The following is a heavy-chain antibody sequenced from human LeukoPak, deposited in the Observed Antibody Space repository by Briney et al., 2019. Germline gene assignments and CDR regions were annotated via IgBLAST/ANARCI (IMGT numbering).Heavy chain of an antibody. CDR3: ARESSSGSYSDY. V-gene: IGHV4-39*02. D-gene: IGHD1-26*01. J-gene: IGHJ4*02. CDR1: GASISSSSYY. CDR2: ISYSGST. Sequence: SETLSLTCTVSGASISSSSYYWGWIRQPPGKGLEWIGTISYSGSTYYNPSLKSRVTISVDTSKNQFSLKLSSVTAADTAVYYCARESSSGSYSDYWGQGTLVTVSS.